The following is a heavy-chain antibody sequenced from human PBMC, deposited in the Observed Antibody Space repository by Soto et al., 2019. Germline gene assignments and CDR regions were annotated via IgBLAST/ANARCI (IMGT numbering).Heavy chain of an antibody. D-gene: IGHD6-13*01. J-gene: IGHJ4*02. Sequence: GGSLRLSCVASEFTFSSYEMNWVRQAPGKGLEWVSYISSSGTTIYYTDSVKGRFTISRDNAKKSLYLQMNSLRAEDTAVYYCVRFGGAAAGPGDYWGQGTLVTVSS. CDR2: ISSSGTTI. CDR3: VRFGGAAAGPGDY. V-gene: IGHV3-48*03. CDR1: EFTFSSYE.